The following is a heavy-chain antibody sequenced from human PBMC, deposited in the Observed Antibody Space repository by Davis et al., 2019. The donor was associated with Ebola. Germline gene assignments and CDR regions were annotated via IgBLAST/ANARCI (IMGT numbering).Heavy chain of an antibody. Sequence: GESLKISCAASGLSFSSYWISWVRQAPGKGLEWVANIKQDGSEKYYVDSVKGRFIISRDSSMNTVYLQMNSLRPEDTAIYYCTKGSGTFEDVHFDHWGQGTLLTVSS. J-gene: IGHJ5*02. D-gene: IGHD1-14*01. CDR2: IKQDGSEK. V-gene: IGHV3-7*03. CDR1: GLSFSSYW. CDR3: TKGSGTFEDVHFDH.